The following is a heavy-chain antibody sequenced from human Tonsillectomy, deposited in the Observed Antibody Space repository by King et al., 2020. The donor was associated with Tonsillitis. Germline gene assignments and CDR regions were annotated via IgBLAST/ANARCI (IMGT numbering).Heavy chain of an antibody. D-gene: IGHD3-16*02. CDR1: GFSLSTSGVG. CDR2: SNWDDDK. CDR3: AHIFWSTFGGFLDYYYMAV. V-gene: IGHV2-5*02. Sequence: QVTLKESGPTLVKPTQTLTLTCTFSGFSLSTSGVGVGWIRQPPGKALEWLALSNWDDDKRYSPSLKSRLTITKDTSKNQVVLIMTNMDPVDTATYYCAHIFWSTFGGFLDYYYMAVWGKGTTVTVSS. J-gene: IGHJ6*03.